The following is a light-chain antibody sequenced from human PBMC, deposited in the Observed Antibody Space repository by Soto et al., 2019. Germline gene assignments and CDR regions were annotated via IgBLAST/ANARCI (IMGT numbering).Light chain of an antibody. CDR2: EVT. Sequence: QSVLTQPASVSGSPGQSITISCTGTSSDVGAYNYVSWYQQHPDKAPKLIIYEVTKRPSGVPDRFSGSKSDNTASLTVSGLQAEDEADYFCSSYAGRNNYVFGTGTKVTVL. CDR1: SSDVGAYNY. V-gene: IGLV2-8*01. CDR3: SSYAGRNNYV. J-gene: IGLJ1*01.